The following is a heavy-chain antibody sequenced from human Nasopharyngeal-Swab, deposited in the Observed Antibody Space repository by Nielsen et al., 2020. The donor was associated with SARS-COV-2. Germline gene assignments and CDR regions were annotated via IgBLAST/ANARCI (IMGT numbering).Heavy chain of an antibody. CDR3: AKGAYFMLITDV. D-gene: IGHD2-8*01. CDR1: GFTFSDYT. CDR2: ISGSGDTT. V-gene: IGHV3-23*01. J-gene: IGHJ6*02. Sequence: GESLKISCAASGFTFSDYTMNWVRQAPGQGLEWVSSISGSGDTTYYADFARGRFTISRDNSKKTLDLQMTSLRVEDTAVYYCAKGAYFMLITDVRGQGTTVTVSS.